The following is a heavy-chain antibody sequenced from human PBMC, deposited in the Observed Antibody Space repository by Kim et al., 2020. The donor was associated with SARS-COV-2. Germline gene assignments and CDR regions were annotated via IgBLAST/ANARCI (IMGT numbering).Heavy chain of an antibody. Sequence: GGSLRLSCAASGFTFSSYGMHWVRQAPGKGLEWVSVIWYDGSNKYYADSVKGRFTISRDNSKNTLYLQMNSLRAEDTAVYYCAKDMRRVQWLDTKYYYYGIDVWGQGTTVTVSS. CDR2: IWYDGSNK. CDR3: AKDMRRVQWLDTKYYYYGIDV. D-gene: IGHD6-19*01. CDR1: GFTFSSYG. V-gene: IGHV3-33*06. J-gene: IGHJ6*02.